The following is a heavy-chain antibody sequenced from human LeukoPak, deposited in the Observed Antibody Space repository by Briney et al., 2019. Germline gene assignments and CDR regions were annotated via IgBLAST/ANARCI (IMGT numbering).Heavy chain of an antibody. V-gene: IGHV3-21*04. D-gene: IGHD5-18*01. CDR1: GFTFSSYS. CDR3: AKDFRYTAMVRGG. J-gene: IGHJ4*02. Sequence: GGSLRLSCEASGFTFSSYSMNWVRQAPGKGLEWVSSISSSSSYIYYADSVKGRFTISRDNAKNSLYLQMNSLRAEDTAVYYCAKDFRYTAMVRGGWGQGTLVTVSS. CDR2: ISSSSSYI.